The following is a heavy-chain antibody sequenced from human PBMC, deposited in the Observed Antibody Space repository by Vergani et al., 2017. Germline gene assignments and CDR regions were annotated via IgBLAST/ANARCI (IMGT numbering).Heavy chain of an antibody. CDR3: AKAGYSSGWYDFDY. CDR2: ISGSGGST. Sequence: EVQLLESGGGSVQPGGSLRLSCAASGFTFSSYAMSWVRQAPGTGLEWVSAISGSGGSTYYADSVQGRFTISRDNSKNTLYLQMNSLRAEDTAVYYCAKAGYSSGWYDFDYWGQGTLVTVSS. V-gene: IGHV3-23*01. D-gene: IGHD6-19*01. J-gene: IGHJ4*02. CDR1: GFTFSSYA.